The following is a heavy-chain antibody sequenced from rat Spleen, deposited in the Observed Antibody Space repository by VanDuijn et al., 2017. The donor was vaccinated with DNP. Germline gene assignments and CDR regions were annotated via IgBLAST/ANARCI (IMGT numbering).Heavy chain of an antibody. CDR1: GFTFSDYA. CDR2: ISTGGGTL. J-gene: IGHJ3*01. CDR3: ATQGQLGITWFAY. V-gene: IGHV5S23*01. Sequence: EVQLVESGGGLVQPGRSLKLSCAASGFTFSDYAMAWVRQAPKKGLEWVATISTGGGTLYYRDSVKGRFTISRDDAKSTLYLQMDSLRSEDTATYYCATQGQLGITWFAYWGQGTLVTVSS. D-gene: IGHD1-10*01.